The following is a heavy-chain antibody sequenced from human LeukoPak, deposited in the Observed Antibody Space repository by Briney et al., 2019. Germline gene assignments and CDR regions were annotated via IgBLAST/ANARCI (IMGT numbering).Heavy chain of an antibody. Sequence: GASVKVSCKATGYTFTVYYMDWVRPAPGQGLEWMGWINPNSGGTNYAQKFQGRVTMTRDTSISTAYMEVSRLTSDDTAVFYCAREGSGYPYWGQGTLVTVSS. CDR3: AREGSGYPY. CDR1: GYTFTVYY. J-gene: IGHJ4*02. V-gene: IGHV1-2*02. D-gene: IGHD2-15*01. CDR2: INPNSGGT.